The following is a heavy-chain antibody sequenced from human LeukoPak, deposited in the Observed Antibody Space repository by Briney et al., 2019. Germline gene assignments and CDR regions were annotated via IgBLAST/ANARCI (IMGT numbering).Heavy chain of an antibody. J-gene: IGHJ6*03. CDR2: INPNTANT. CDR3: ATFSGYCSGGSCYSRSYYYMDV. D-gene: IGHD2-15*01. V-gene: IGHV1-8*01. Sequence: ASVKVSCKASGYSFTSYDINWVRQATGQGLEWMGWINPNTANTGYAQKFQGRVTMTRNTSISTAYMELSSLRSEDTAVYYCATFSGYCSGGSCYSRSYYYMDVWGKGTTVTVSS. CDR1: GYSFTSYD.